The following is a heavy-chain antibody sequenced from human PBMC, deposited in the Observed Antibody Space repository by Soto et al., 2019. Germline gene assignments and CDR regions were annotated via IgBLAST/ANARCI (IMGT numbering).Heavy chain of an antibody. CDR2: IYYSGST. V-gene: IGHV4-59*08. CDR3: ARHHDS. CDR1: GGSFSSYY. J-gene: IGHJ4*02. Sequence: QVQLQESGPGLVKPSETLSLTCTASGGSFSSYYWGWIRQPPGKGLEWMGYIYYSGSTNYNPSLKSRVTISVDTSKNQFSLKLSSVTAADTAVYYCARHHDSWGQGTLVTVSS.